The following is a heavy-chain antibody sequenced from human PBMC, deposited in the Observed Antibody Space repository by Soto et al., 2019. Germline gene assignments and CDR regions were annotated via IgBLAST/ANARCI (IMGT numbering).Heavy chain of an antibody. CDR2: IIPILGIA. CDR1: GGTFSSYT. V-gene: IGHV1-69*02. J-gene: IGHJ3*02. CDR3: ATHFSYLGITGTTGAFDI. Sequence: ASVKVSCKASGGTFSSYTISWVRQAPGQGLEWMGRIIPILGIANYAQKFQGRVTITAEKSTSTAYMELSSLRSEDTAVYYCATHFSYLGITGTTGAFDIWGQGTMVTVSS. D-gene: IGHD1-7*01.